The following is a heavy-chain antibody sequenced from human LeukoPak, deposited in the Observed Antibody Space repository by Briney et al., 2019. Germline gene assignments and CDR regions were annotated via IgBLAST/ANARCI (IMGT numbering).Heavy chain of an antibody. J-gene: IGHJ4*02. Sequence: GASVKVSCKASGYTFANYYMHWVRQAPGQGLEWMGGIIPIFGTANYAQKFQGRVTITADESTSTAYMELSSLRSEDTAVYYCARGDYYDSSGYFQTFDYWGQGTLVTVSS. V-gene: IGHV1-69*13. CDR2: IIPIFGTA. D-gene: IGHD3-22*01. CDR1: GYTFANYY. CDR3: ARGDYYDSSGYFQTFDY.